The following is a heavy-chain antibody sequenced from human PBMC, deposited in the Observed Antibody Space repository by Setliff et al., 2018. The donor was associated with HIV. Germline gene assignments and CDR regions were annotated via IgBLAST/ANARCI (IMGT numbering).Heavy chain of an antibody. J-gene: IGHJ4*02. CDR3: ATYSSSWPDY. Sequence: SETLSLTCVVSGASFSSSNWWSWVRQPPGKGLEWIGEIYHSGSTNYNPSLKSRVTISLDKSKSQFSLKLSSVTAADTSVYYCATYSSSWPDYWGQGTLVTVSS. CDR1: GASFSSSNW. V-gene: IGHV4-4*02. CDR2: IYHSGST. D-gene: IGHD6-13*01.